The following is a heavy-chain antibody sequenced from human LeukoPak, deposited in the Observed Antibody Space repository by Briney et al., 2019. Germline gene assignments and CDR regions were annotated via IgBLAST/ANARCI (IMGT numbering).Heavy chain of an antibody. V-gene: IGHV3-7*01. D-gene: IGHD2-2*01. CDR2: INQDGSEK. J-gene: IGHJ4*02. CDR1: GFTFSSYA. CDR3: ARGGTSGYSSTRHFWGGNYYFDY. Sequence: GGSLRLSRAASGFTFSSYAMHWVRQAPGQGLEWVANINQDGSEKYYLDSAKGRFTISRDNARNSLYLQVNSLRAEDTAVYYCARGGTSGYSSTRHFWGGNYYFDYWGQGSLVTVSS.